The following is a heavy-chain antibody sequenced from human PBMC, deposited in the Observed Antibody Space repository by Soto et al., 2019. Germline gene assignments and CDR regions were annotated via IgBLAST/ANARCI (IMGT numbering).Heavy chain of an antibody. V-gene: IGHV4-61*01. CDR2: ISSSGNT. J-gene: IGHJ4*02. D-gene: IGHD5-18*01. Sequence: ETLSLTCTVSGDSVSSDSYYWTWIWQPPGGGLEWVGYISSSGNTNYNPSLKSRVTISLDTSSNQFSLKLTSVTAADPAVSCCGRDSRGYSRDLENWCQGTLV. CDR1: GDSVSSDSYY. CDR3: GRDSRGYSRDLEN.